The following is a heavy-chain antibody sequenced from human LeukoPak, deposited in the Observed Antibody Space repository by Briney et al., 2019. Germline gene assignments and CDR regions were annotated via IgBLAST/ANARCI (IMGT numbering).Heavy chain of an antibody. CDR1: LYTFTSYV. V-gene: IGHV1-18*01. D-gene: IGHD1-14*01. Sequence: ASVKGSCKASLYTFTSYVISWGRQAPGQGLELMGSISAYNGNTNYAQKLQGRVTMTTDTSTSTAYMELRSLRSDDTAVYYCARSSGSGFDPWGQGTLVTVSS. J-gene: IGHJ5*02. CDR2: ISAYNGNT. CDR3: ARSSGSGFDP.